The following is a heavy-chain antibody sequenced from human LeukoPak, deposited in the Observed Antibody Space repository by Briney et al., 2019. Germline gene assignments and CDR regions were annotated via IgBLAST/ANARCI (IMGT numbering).Heavy chain of an antibody. D-gene: IGHD3-22*01. CDR2: INPNSGGT. CDR1: GYSFTGYY. J-gene: IGHJ5*02. Sequence: AASVKVSCKASGYSFTGYYMHWVRQAPGQGLEWMGWINPNSGGTNYAQKFQGRVTMTRDTSISTAYMELSRLRSDDTGVYYCARDLVQSSGSNWFDPWDQGTLVTVSS. CDR3: ARDLVQSSGSNWFDP. V-gene: IGHV1-2*02.